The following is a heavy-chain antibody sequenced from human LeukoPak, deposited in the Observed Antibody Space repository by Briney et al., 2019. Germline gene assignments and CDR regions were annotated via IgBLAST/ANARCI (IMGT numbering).Heavy chain of an antibody. V-gene: IGHV4-30-4*01. CDR2: IYYSGST. Sequence: SETPSLTCTVSGGSISSGDYYWSWIRQPPGKGLEWIGYIYYSGSTYYNPSLKNRVTISVDTSKNQFSLKLSSVTAADTAVYYCARLVVTAFDIWGQGTMVTVPS. D-gene: IGHD2-21*02. CDR3: ARLVVTAFDI. J-gene: IGHJ3*02. CDR1: GGSISSGDYY.